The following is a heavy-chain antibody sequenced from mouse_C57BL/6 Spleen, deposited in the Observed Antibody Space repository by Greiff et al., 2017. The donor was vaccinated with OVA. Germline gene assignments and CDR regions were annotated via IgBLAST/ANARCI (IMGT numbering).Heavy chain of an antibody. J-gene: IGHJ3*01. CDR2: IDPSDSYT. Sequence: VQLQQPGAELVKPGASVKLSCKASGYTFTSYWMQWVKQRPGQGLEWIGEIDPSDSYTNYNQKFKGKATLTVDTSSSTAYMQLSSLTSEDSAVYYCARNVIYYGSRGFAYWGQGTLVTVSA. V-gene: IGHV1-50*01. D-gene: IGHD2-2*01. CDR1: GYTFTSYW. CDR3: ARNVIYYGSRGFAY.